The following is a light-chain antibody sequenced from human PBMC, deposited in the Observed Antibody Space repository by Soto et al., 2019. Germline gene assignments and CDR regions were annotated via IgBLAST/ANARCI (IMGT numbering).Light chain of an antibody. Sequence: DIQITQSPSALSASVGDRVTITCRASQSISRWLAWYKQKPGKAPQALIYDASSLKSGVPSRLSGNGSGTEFTLTISSLKPDDFATYYCQQYNTYSTFGQGTRLEIK. V-gene: IGKV1-5*01. J-gene: IGKJ5*01. CDR1: QSISRW. CDR2: DAS. CDR3: QQYNTYST.